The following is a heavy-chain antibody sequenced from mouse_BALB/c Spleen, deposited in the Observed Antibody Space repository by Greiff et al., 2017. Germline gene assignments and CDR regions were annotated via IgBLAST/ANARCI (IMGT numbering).Heavy chain of an antibody. CDR2: IWGGGST. Sequence: VQLQESGPGLVAPSQSLSITCTVSGFSLTDYGVSWIRQPPGKGLEWLGVIWGGGSTYYNSALKSRLSISKDNSKSQVFLKMNSLQTDDTAMYYCAKHSSYGNYDYAMDYWGQGTSVTVSS. CDR3: AKHSSYGNYDYAMDY. D-gene: IGHD2-10*02. CDR1: GFSLTDYG. J-gene: IGHJ4*01. V-gene: IGHV2-6-5*01.